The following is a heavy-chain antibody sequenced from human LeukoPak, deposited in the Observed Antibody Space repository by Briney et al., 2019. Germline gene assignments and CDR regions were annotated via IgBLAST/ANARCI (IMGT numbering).Heavy chain of an antibody. Sequence: GGSLRLSCAASGFTFSSYSMNWVRQAPGKRLEWVSSISSSSSYIYYADSVKGRFTISRDNAKNSLYLQMNSLRAEDTAVYYCARDPESTFDCWGQGTLVTVSS. CDR2: ISSSSSYI. V-gene: IGHV3-21*01. CDR3: ARDPESTFDC. J-gene: IGHJ5*01. CDR1: GFTFSSYS. D-gene: IGHD5/OR15-5a*01.